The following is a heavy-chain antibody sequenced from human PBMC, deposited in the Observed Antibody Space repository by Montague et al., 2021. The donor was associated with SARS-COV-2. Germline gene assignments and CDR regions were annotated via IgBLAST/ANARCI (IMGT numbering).Heavy chain of an antibody. CDR1: GGSISSSNYS. J-gene: IGHJ3*02. V-gene: IGHV4-39*01. CDR2: HYYSGST. Sequence: SETLSLTCTVSGGSISSSNYSWGWLRQPPGKGLEWIGSHYYSGSTYSNPSLKSRVTIFVDTSKNQFSLKLSSVTAAGTAVYYCASPTYYYDSSGSDAFDIWGQGTMVTVSS. D-gene: IGHD3-22*01. CDR3: ASPTYYYDSSGSDAFDI.